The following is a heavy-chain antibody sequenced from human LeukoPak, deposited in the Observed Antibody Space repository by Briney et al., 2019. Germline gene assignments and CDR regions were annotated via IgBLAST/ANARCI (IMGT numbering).Heavy chain of an antibody. Sequence: ASVKVSCKASGYTFPSYFMHWVRQAPGQGLEWMGIINPTGGSTTYAQKFQGRVTMTRDTSTSTVYMELSSLRSDDTAVYYCARKAARRFDYLGQGTLVNGSS. CDR2: INPTGGST. CDR1: GYTFPSYF. CDR3: ARKAARRFDY. J-gene: IGHJ4*01. D-gene: IGHD6-6*01. V-gene: IGHV1-46*01.